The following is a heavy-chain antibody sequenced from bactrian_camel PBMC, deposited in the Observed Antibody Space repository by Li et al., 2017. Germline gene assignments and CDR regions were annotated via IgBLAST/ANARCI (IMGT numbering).Heavy chain of an antibody. Sequence: VQLVESGGGSVQPGGSLRLSCPASGLTFSSADMSWVRQAPGKGLEWVSTIFSDGRSLYYADSVKGRFTISEDYAENTLYLQLNSLKTEDTALYYCAKHNTWWTDYNYWGQGTQVTVS. J-gene: IGHJ4*01. CDR1: GLTFSSAD. V-gene: IGHV3S40*01. CDR3: AKHNTWWTDYNY. D-gene: IGHD7*01. CDR2: IFSDGRSL.